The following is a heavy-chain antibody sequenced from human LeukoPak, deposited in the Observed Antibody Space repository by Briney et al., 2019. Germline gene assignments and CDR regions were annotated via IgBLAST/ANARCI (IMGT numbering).Heavy chain of an antibody. V-gene: IGHV3-48*02. CDR1: GFTFSSYS. D-gene: IGHD2-21*02. J-gene: IGHJ4*02. Sequence: GGSLRLSCAASGFTFSSYSMNWVRQAPGKGLEWVSYISSSSSTIYYADSVKGRFTISRDNAKNSLYLQMNSLRDEDTAVYYRARDRIEYCGGDCYFDYWGQGTLVTVSS. CDR3: ARDRIEYCGGDCYFDY. CDR2: ISSSSSTI.